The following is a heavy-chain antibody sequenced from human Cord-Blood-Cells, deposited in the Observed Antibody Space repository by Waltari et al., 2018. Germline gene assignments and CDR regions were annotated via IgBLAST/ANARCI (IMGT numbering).Heavy chain of an antibody. CDR3: ARLGVYAFDI. CDR2: INHSGST. V-gene: IGHV4-34*01. CDR1: GGSFSGYY. D-gene: IGHD3-10*01. Sequence: QVQLQQWGAGLLKPSETLSLTCAVYGGSFSGYYWSWIRQPPGKGLEWIGEINHSGSTNYNPSLKSRVTISVDTSKNQFSLKLSSVTAADTAVYYCARLGVYAFDIWGQGTMVTVSS. J-gene: IGHJ3*02.